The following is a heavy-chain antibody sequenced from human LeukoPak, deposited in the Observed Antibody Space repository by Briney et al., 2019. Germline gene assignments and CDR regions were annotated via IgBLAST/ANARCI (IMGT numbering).Heavy chain of an antibody. V-gene: IGHV3-23*01. J-gene: IGHJ4*02. CDR2: ISGSGGST. Sequence: GGSLRLSRAASGFTFSSYAMSWVRQAPGEGLGWDSGISGSGGSTYYANSVKGWFTISRNNSKNTLYLQMNRLRAEDTAVYYCAKVPTSGWHYFDYWGQGTLVTVSS. CDR3: AKVPTSGWHYFDY. CDR1: GFTFSSYA. D-gene: IGHD6-19*01.